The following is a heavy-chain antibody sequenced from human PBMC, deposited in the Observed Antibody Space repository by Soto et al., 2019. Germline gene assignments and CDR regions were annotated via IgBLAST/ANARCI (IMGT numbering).Heavy chain of an antibody. Sequence: QVQLVQSGDEVKKPGASVKVSCKASGYIFVNYGIAWVRQAPGQGLEWMGWISPYNGNTHYATKVQGRLTMTTDTSTSTAYMDLGRLTSDDTAVHFCAMVHNYVTPTPHDVWGQGTTVTVSS. CDR2: ISPYNGNT. D-gene: IGHD3-16*01. CDR3: AMVHNYVTPTPHDV. J-gene: IGHJ6*02. V-gene: IGHV1-18*01. CDR1: GYIFVNYG.